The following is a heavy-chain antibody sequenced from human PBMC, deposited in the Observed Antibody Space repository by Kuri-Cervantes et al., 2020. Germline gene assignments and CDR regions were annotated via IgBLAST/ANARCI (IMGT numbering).Heavy chain of an antibody. Sequence: ASVKVSCKASGYTFTSYAMHWVRQAPGQRLEWMGWINAGNGNTKYSQKFQGRVTITRDTSASTAYMELSSLRSEDTAVYYCARVSGIAVAGNPDYWGQGTLVTVSS. CDR2: INAGNGNT. J-gene: IGHJ4*02. CDR1: GYTFTSYA. D-gene: IGHD6-19*01. CDR3: ARVSGIAVAGNPDY. V-gene: IGHV1-3*01.